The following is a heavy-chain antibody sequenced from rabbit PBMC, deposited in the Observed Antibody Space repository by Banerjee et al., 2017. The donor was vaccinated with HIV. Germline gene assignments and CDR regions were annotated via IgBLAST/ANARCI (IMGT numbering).Heavy chain of an antibody. CDR2: TNAGGGGNT. CDR1: GFDLSSYYY. J-gene: IGHJ4*01. D-gene: IGHD2-1*01. V-gene: IGHV1S45*01. CDR3: ARATRDDWNAFAL. Sequence: QEQLVESGGGLVQPEGSLTLPCKASGFDLSSYYYMCWVRQAPGKGLEWIACTNAGGGGNTYYASWAKGRFTISRTSSTTVTLQMTSLTAADTASYFCARATRDDWNAFALWGPGTLVTVS.